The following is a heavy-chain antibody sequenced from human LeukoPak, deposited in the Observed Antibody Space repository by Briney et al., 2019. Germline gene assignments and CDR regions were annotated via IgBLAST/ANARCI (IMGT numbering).Heavy chain of an antibody. CDR3: ARSRYDVVVPAAMRDYYYGMDV. CDR1: GFTLSSYW. J-gene: IGHJ6*02. Sequence: GSLRLSWAASGFTLSSYWMSWVRQAPGKGLEWVANLKQDGSEKYYVDSVKGRFTISRDNAKNSLYLQMNSLRAEDTAVYYCARSRYDVVVPAAMRDYYYGMDVWGQGTTVTVSS. CDR2: LKQDGSEK. V-gene: IGHV3-7*01. D-gene: IGHD2-2*01.